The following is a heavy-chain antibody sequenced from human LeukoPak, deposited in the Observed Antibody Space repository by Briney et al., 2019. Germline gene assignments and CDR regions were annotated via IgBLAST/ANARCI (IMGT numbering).Heavy chain of an antibody. J-gene: IGHJ4*02. D-gene: IGHD1-26*01. V-gene: IGHV4-59*08. CDR2: IYYSGST. Sequence: KTSETLSLTCTVSGGSISNYFWSWVRQPPGKGLEWIGYIYYSGSTYYNPSLKSRVTISIDTSKNQFSLKLSSVTAADTAIYYCARRQYSGSDFDYWGQGTLVTVSS. CDR1: GGSISNYF. CDR3: ARRQYSGSDFDY.